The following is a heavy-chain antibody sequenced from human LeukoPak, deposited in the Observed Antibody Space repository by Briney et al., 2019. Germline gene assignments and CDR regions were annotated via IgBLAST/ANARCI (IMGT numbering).Heavy chain of an antibody. CDR2: ISSSSSTI. V-gene: IGHV3-48*01. J-gene: IGHJ4*02. CDR1: GFTFMSYS. D-gene: IGHD6-13*01. CDR3: AGGSSGDY. Sequence: GGSLRLSCAASGFTFMSYSMNWVRQAPGKGLEWVSYISSSSSTIYYADSVKGRFTISRDNAKNSLFLQMNSLRAEDTAVYYCAGGSSGDYWGQGTLVTVSS.